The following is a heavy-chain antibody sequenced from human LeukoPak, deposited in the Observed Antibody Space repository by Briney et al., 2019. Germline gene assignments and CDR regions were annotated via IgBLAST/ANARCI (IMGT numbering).Heavy chain of an antibody. V-gene: IGHV6-1*01. J-gene: IGHJ5*02. CDR1: GDIVSSNSS. CDR2: TYYRSKWYN. D-gene: IGHD2-2*01. Sequence: SQTLSLTCAISGDIVSSNSSWNWIRQSPSRGLEWLGRTYYRSKWYNDYVVSVKSRININPDTSKNQFSLHLNSVTPEDTAVYYCARRLTQYDCFDPWGQGILVTVSS. CDR3: ARRLTQYDCFDP.